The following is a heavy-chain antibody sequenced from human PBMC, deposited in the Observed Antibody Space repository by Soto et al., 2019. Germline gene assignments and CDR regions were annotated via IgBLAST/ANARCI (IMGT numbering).Heavy chain of an antibody. CDR1: GFTFSSYA. D-gene: IGHD6-6*01. CDR2: ISYDGSNK. CDR3: AREGRDSSSLDY. V-gene: IGHV3-30-3*01. Sequence: QVQLVESGGGVVQPGRSLRLSCAASGFTFSSYAMHWVRQAPGKGLEWVAVISYDGSNKYYADSVKGRFTISRDNSKNTLYLQMNILRAEDTAVYYGAREGRDSSSLDYWGQGTLVTVSS. J-gene: IGHJ4*02.